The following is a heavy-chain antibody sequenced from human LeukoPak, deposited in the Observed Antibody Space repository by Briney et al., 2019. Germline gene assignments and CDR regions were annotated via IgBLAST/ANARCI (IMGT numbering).Heavy chain of an antibody. CDR2: ISSSSIYI. V-gene: IGHV3-21*01. CDR1: GFTFSSYN. D-gene: IGHD4-11*01. CDR3: ARGHSNYGDYFDY. Sequence: GGTLRLSCAASGFTFSSYNMNWVRQAPGKGLEWVSSISSSSIYIYYADSVKGRFTISRDNAKSSLSLQMNSLRAEDTAVYYCARGHSNYGDYFDYWGQGTLVTVSS. J-gene: IGHJ4*02.